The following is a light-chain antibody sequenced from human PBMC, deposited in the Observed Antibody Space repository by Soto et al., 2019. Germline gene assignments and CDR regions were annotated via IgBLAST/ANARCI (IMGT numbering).Light chain of an antibody. V-gene: IGKV3-15*01. Sequence: EIVMTQSPATLSVSPGERASLSCRASQSVGSKLAWYQHKPGQAPRLLLYDASTRATGFPARFSGSGSGTEFTLTISSLQLEDFAVYYCQQYNNWPPFTFGPGTKVDIK. CDR1: QSVGSK. CDR2: DAS. J-gene: IGKJ3*01. CDR3: QQYNNWPPFT.